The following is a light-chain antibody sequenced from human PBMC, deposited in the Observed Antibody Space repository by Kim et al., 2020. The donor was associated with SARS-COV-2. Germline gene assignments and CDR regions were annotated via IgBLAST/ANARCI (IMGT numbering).Light chain of an antibody. CDR2: DVS. CDR1: SSLVGNYNY. J-gene: IGLJ2*01. V-gene: IGLV2-14*03. Sequence: QSITISCTGTSSLVGNYNYVSWYQQHPDKAPKLIIYDVSYRPSGVSTRFSGSKSGNTASLTISGLQAVDEADYYCTSYTGADTVVFGGGTKLTVL. CDR3: TSYTGADTVV.